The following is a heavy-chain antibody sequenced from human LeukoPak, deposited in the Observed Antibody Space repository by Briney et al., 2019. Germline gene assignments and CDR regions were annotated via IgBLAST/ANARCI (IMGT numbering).Heavy chain of an antibody. V-gene: IGHV4-59*08. Sequence: SETLSLTCTVSGGSISSYYWSWIRQLPGKGLEWIGYIYYSGSTNYNPSLKSRVTISVDTSKNQFSLKLSSVTAADTAVYYCARVVRYGDYSNFDYWGQGTLVTVSS. D-gene: IGHD4-17*01. CDR3: ARVVRYGDYSNFDY. CDR2: IYYSGST. J-gene: IGHJ4*02. CDR1: GGSISSYY.